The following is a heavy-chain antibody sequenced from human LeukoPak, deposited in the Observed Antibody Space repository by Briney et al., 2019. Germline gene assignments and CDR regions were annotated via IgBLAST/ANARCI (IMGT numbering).Heavy chain of an antibody. J-gene: IGHJ4*02. D-gene: IGHD3-22*01. Sequence: ASVKVSCKASGYTFTSYDINWVRQATGQGLEWMGWMNPNSGNTGYAQKFQGRVTMTRNTSISTAYMELSSLRSEDTAVYYCARGQGGYYYDSSGYIYYFDYWGQGTLVTVSS. CDR2: MNPNSGNT. CDR3: ARGQGGYYYDSSGYIYYFDY. CDR1: GYTFTSYD. V-gene: IGHV1-8*01.